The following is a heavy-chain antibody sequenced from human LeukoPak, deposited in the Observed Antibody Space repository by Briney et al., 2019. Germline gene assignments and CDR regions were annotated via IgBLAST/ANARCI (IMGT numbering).Heavy chain of an antibody. CDR2: ISSSGSTI. CDR1: GFTFSSYE. J-gene: IGHJ4*02. V-gene: IGHV3-48*03. Sequence: GGSLRLSCAASGFTFSSYEMNWVRQAPGKGLEWVSYISSSGSTIYYADSVKGRFTISRDNAKNSLYLQMNSLRAEDTAVYYCARDYYDSSGYEAVFDYWGQGTLVTVSS. CDR3: ARDYYDSSGYEAVFDY. D-gene: IGHD3-22*01.